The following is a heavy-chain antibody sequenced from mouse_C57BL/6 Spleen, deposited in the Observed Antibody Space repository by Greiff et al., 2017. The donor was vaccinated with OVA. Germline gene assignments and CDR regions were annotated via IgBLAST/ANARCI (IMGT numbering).Heavy chain of an antibody. J-gene: IGHJ4*01. V-gene: IGHV1-15*01. D-gene: IGHD1-1*01. CDR3: TRGFSYYYGSNLYAMDY. Sequence: VQLQQSGAELVRPGASVTLSCKASGYTFTDYEMHWVKQTPVHGLEWIGAIDPETGGTAYNQKFKGKAILTADKSSSTAYMELRSLTSEDSAVYYCTRGFSYYYGSNLYAMDYWGQGTSVTVSS. CDR2: IDPETGGT. CDR1: GYTFTDYE.